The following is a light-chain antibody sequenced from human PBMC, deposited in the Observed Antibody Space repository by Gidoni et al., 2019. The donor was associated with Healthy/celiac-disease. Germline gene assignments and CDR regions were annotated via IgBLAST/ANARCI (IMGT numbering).Light chain of an antibody. CDR3: HQSYSTPLT. CDR2: AAS. J-gene: IGKJ4*01. Sequence: DNQMIQSPSSLSASVGDRVTITSRASQSIISYLNWYQQKPGKAPKPLIYAASSLQSGVPSRFSGSGSGTDFTLNISSLQPEDFATYYYHQSYSTPLTFXGXTKVEIK. V-gene: IGKV1-39*01. CDR1: QSIISY.